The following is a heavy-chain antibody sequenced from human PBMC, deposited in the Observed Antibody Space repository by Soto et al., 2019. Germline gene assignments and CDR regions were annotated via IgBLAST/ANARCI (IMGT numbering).Heavy chain of an antibody. CDR2: INPNSGDT. CDR3: ARESGGATATLAYYYFYMDV. J-gene: IGHJ6*03. CDR1: GYTFSDYY. Sequence: QVQLVQSGAEVKKPGASVTVSCKASGYTFSDYYLHWVRQAPGQGPEWMGRINPNSGDTKFAQKFQGRVTRTRDTSVRTAFMELNWLKPDDTAVYYCARESGGATATLAYYYFYMDVWGQGTTVTVSS. D-gene: IGHD5-12*01. V-gene: IGHV1-2*06.